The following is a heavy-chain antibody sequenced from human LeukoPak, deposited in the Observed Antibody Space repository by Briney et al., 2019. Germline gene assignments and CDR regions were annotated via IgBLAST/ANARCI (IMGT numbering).Heavy chain of an antibody. Sequence: GPSVNLSCNASGYAFSDFYIHWVRHGPRQGLEYVGWITPKSGDTYSPQRFQGRVTMTRDASISTAYMELSSLRSDDTAVYFGARVRLADERAWAYWGQGTLVTVSS. CDR2: ITPKSGDT. CDR3: ARVRLADERAWAY. D-gene: IGHD3-3*02. J-gene: IGHJ4*02. CDR1: GYAFSDFY. V-gene: IGHV1-2*02.